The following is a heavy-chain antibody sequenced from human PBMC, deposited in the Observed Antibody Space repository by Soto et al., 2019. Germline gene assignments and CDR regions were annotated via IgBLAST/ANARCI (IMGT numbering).Heavy chain of an antibody. CDR1: GGSFSSFP. V-gene: IGHV1-69*01. J-gene: IGHJ4*02. D-gene: IGHD3-16*02. CDR2: IIPMFGSA. Sequence: QVQLVQSGAEVKKPGSSVKVSCKASGGSFSSFPISWVRQAPGLGLEWMGGIIPMFGSASSAQKFQDRVSITADESTSTTHMELSGVTSEDTAVYYCARCWGGRVRMGGLSLCPFARWGQGTRVTVSS. CDR3: ARCWGGRVRMGGLSLCPFAR.